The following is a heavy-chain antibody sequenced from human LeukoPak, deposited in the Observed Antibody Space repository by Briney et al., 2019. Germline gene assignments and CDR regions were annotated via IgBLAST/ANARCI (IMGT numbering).Heavy chain of an antibody. J-gene: IGHJ3*01. Sequence: GESLKISCKGSGYRFPNYWIGWVRQMPGKGLEWMGIIRPGDSDIRYSPSFQDQVTISADKSTTTTYLQWSSLKASDTAMYYCGRCGLGSGDYGGCDVWGQGTMVTVSS. CDR3: GRCGLGSGDYGGCDV. CDR1: GYRFPNYW. D-gene: IGHD4-23*01. V-gene: IGHV5-51*01. CDR2: IRPGDSDI.